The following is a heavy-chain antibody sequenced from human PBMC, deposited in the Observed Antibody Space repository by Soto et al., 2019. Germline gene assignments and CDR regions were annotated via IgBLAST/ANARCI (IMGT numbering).Heavy chain of an antibody. D-gene: IGHD3-16*02. V-gene: IGHV3-7*03. J-gene: IGHJ5*02. CDR1: GFILRNYW. CDR2: IKEDGSEK. CDR3: ARYRSLDP. Sequence: EVQLVESGGGLVQPGGSLRLSCADSGFILRNYWMSWVRQAPGMGLQWVASIKEDGSEKYYVEPVKGRFTISRENAKNSLYLQMNRLRADDTAVYYCARYRSLDPWGQGILVTVSS.